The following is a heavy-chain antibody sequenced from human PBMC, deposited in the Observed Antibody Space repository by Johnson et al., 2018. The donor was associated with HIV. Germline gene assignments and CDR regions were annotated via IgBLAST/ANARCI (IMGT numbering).Heavy chain of an antibody. V-gene: IGHV3-13*01. CDR1: GFSSRSYD. CDR2: IGTAGDT. Sequence: VQLVESGGGLVKPGGSLRLSCVASGFSSRSYDMHWVRQRTGQGLEWVSGIGTAGDTYYPASVKGRFTISRVNAKNSLYLQMNSLRAEDTALYYCAKDKGWGDGYNRACDIWGQGTMVTVSS. J-gene: IGHJ3*02. D-gene: IGHD5-24*01. CDR3: AKDKGWGDGYNRACDI.